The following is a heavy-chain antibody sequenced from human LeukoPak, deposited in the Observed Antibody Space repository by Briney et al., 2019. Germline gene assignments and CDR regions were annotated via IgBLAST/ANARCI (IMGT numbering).Heavy chain of an antibody. CDR2: IYTSGST. Sequence: SETLSLTCTVSGYSISSGSYYWSWIRQPAGKGLEWIGRIYTSGSTNYNPSLKSRVTISVDTSKNQFSLKLSSVTAADTAVYYCAREEGLGGIFALDVWGKGTTVTISS. CDR3: AREEGLGGIFALDV. D-gene: IGHD3-9*01. J-gene: IGHJ6*04. V-gene: IGHV4-61*02. CDR1: GYSISSGSYY.